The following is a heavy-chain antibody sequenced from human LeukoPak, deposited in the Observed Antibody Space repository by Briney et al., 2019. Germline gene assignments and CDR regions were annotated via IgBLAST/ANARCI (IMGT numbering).Heavy chain of an antibody. CDR1: GGSISGYY. J-gene: IGHJ4*02. CDR3: AREGTTITHFDY. D-gene: IGHD4-11*01. V-gene: IGHV4-59*01. Sequence: SETLSLTCTVSGGSISGYYWSWIRQPPGKGLEWIVYIYSSGNTNYNPSLKSRVTISIDTSKNQFSLKLTSVTAADTAVYYCAREGTTITHFDYWGQGTLVTVSS. CDR2: IYSSGNT.